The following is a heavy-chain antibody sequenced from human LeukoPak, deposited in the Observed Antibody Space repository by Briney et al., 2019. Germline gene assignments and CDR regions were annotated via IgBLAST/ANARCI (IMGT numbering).Heavy chain of an antibody. CDR1: GGSISSGGYY. J-gene: IGHJ2*01. CDR2: IYHSGST. Sequence: SETLSLTCTVSGGSISSGGYYWSWIRQHPGKGLEWIGYIYHSGSTYYNPSLKSRVTISVDTSRIQFSLKLSSVTAADTAVYYCARDLDYDSSGYYWYFDLWGRGTLVTVSS. CDR3: ARDLDYDSSGYYWYFDL. D-gene: IGHD3-22*01. V-gene: IGHV4-31*03.